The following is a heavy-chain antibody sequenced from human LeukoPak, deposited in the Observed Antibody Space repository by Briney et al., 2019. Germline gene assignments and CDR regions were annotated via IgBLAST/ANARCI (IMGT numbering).Heavy chain of an antibody. CDR2: IFYSGTT. D-gene: IGHD6-13*01. Sequence: NPSETLSLTCAVSGDSISSRNWWTWVRQPPGKGLEWIGSIFYSGTTYYNPSLKSRVTISLDTSKNQFSLKLNSVTAADTAVYYCARAAGGGGQQLVRGLDYWGQGTLVTVSS. V-gene: IGHV4-4*02. J-gene: IGHJ4*02. CDR1: GDSISSRNW. CDR3: ARAAGGGGQQLVRGLDY.